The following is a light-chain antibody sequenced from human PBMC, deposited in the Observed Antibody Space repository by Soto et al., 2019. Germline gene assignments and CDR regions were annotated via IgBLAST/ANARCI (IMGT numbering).Light chain of an antibody. Sequence: EIVMTQSSATLSVSPGERATLSCRASQSVSSKLAWYQQKPGQAPRLLIYGASTRATGIPARFSGSGSGTEFTLTISSLQSEDFAVYYCQQYNNWPRTFGQGTKV. CDR3: QQYNNWPRT. CDR2: GAS. CDR1: QSVSSK. J-gene: IGKJ1*01. V-gene: IGKV3-15*01.